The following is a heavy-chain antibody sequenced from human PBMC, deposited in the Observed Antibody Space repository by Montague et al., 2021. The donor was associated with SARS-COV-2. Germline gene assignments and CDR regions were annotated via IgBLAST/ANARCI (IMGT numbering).Heavy chain of an antibody. Sequence: SETLSLTCTASGGSINNYYWNWIRQPPGKGLEWIGYIDNSGSTNYNPSLKSRITISVDTSKNQFSLKLSSVTAADTALYYCARHSRGGIASWGQGTLVTV. D-gene: IGHD2-15*01. V-gene: IGHV4-59*01. CDR3: ARHSRGGIAS. CDR2: IDNSGST. J-gene: IGHJ4*02. CDR1: GGSINNYY.